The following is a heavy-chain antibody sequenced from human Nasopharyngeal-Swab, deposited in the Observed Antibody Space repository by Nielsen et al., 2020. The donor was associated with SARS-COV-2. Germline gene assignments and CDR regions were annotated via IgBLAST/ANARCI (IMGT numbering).Heavy chain of an antibody. V-gene: IGHV3-74*01. Sequence: GESLKISCAASGFTFSPYWMHWVRQVPGRGLMWVSRINSDGSTTDYAESVKGRFTISRDNAKNRLYLQINSLRVEDTALYFCATDITAAGDHWGQGTLVTVSS. CDR3: ATDITAAGDH. CDR1: GFTFSPYW. J-gene: IGHJ4*02. D-gene: IGHD6-25*01. CDR2: INSDGSTT.